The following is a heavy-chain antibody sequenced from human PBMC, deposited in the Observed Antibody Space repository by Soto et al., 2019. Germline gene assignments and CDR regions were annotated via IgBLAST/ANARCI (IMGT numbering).Heavy chain of an antibody. Sequence: QITLKESGPPLVKSTQTLTLTCTFSGFSLNTSKVSVGWIRQPSGKALEWLALIYWNDDKRYSPSLKSRLTITKDTSKNQVVLTMTNMDPVDTATYYCVHIIYYDSTDFYWTPTYYFDSWGQGTLVTVSS. CDR2: IYWNDDK. D-gene: IGHD3-22*01. CDR3: VHIIYYDSTDFYWTPTYYFDS. J-gene: IGHJ4*02. V-gene: IGHV2-5*01. CDR1: GFSLNTSKVS.